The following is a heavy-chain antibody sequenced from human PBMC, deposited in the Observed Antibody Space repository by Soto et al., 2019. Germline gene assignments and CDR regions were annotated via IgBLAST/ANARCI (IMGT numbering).Heavy chain of an antibody. V-gene: IGHV3-21*01. J-gene: IGHJ4*02. CDR2: ISSSSSYI. D-gene: IGHD2-21*02. Sequence: EVQLVESGGGLVKPGGSLRLSCAASGFTFSSYSMNWVRQAPGKGLEWVSSISSSSSYIYYADSVKGRFTISRDNAKNSLYLQMNSLRAEDTAVYYCARDRTYCGGDCYQRYYFDYWGQGTLVTVSS. CDR3: ARDRTYCGGDCYQRYYFDY. CDR1: GFTFSSYS.